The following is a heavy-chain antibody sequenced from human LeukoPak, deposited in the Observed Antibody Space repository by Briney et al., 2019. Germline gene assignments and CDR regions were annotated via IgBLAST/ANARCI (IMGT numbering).Heavy chain of an antibody. CDR2: IWFDGDKK. V-gene: IGHV3-33*01. CDR3: AREQADSLDY. CDR1: GFSFDNYG. Sequence: PGRSLRLSCAASGFSFDNYGMHWVRQAPGKGLEWVAIIWFDGDKKYHADSVEGRFTISRDNSKNTVYLQMNSLRAEDTAVYYCAREQADSLDYWGQGALVTVSS. J-gene: IGHJ4*02. D-gene: IGHD6-13*01.